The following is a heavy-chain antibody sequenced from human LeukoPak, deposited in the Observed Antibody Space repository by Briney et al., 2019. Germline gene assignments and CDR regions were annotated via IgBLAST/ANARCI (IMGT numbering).Heavy chain of an antibody. V-gene: IGHV4-59*01. CDR3: ARDRYDSSGYDAFDI. D-gene: IGHD3-22*01. CDR2: IYYSGST. CDR1: GGSISSYY. Sequence: PSETLSLTCTVSGGSISSYYWSWIRQPPGKGLEWIGYIYYSGSTSYNPSLKSRVTISVDTSKNQFSLKLSSVTAADTAVYYCARDRYDSSGYDAFDIWGQGTMVTVSS. J-gene: IGHJ3*02.